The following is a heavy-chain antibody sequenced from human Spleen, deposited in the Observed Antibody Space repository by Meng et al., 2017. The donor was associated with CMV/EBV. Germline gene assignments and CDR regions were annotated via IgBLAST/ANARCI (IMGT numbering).Heavy chain of an antibody. CDR2: INPNSGGT. Sequence: ASVKVSCKASGYTFTGYYMHWVRQAPGQGLEWMGWINPNSGGTNYAQKFQGRVTMTRGTSISTAYMELSRLRSDDTAVYYCARARGSRYTNAKIDYWGQGTLVTVSS. J-gene: IGHJ4*02. D-gene: IGHD3-16*02. CDR3: ARARGSRYTNAKIDY. CDR1: GYTFTGYY. V-gene: IGHV1-2*02.